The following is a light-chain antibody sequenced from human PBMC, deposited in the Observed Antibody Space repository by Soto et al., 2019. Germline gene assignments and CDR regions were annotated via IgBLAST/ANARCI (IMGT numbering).Light chain of an antibody. CDR1: QSVSRS. V-gene: IGKV3-15*01. CDR3: QQYNNWPPLT. J-gene: IGKJ4*01. Sequence: EIVMTQSPSTLSASPGDRATLTCRASQSVSRSLAWYQQIPGKAPKLLIYDASTRATGIPARFGGSGSGTEVTLTISNLQSADFAVYYYQQYNNWPPLTFGGGTKVELK. CDR2: DAS.